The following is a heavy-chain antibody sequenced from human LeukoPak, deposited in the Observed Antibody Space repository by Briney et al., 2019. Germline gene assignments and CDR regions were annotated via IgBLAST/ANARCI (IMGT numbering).Heavy chain of an antibody. CDR1: GFTFSSYS. J-gene: IGHJ6*02. D-gene: IGHD2-15*01. Sequence: GGSLRLSCAASGFTFSSYSMNWVRQAPGKGLEWVSFISSSSSYIYYADSVKGRFTISRDNAKNSLYLQMNSLRAEDTAVYYCAREGPDCSGGSCYSHYYYGMDVWGQGTTVTVSS. V-gene: IGHV3-21*01. CDR3: AREGPDCSGGSCYSHYYYGMDV. CDR2: ISSSSSYI.